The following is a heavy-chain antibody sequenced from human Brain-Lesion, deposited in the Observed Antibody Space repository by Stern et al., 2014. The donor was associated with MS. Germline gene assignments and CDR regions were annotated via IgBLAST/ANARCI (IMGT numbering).Heavy chain of an antibody. D-gene: IGHD5-12*01. CDR1: GYLFDDYW. CDR2: IFPRDSNT. J-gene: IGHJ4*02. V-gene: IGHV5-51*03. CDR3: ARSPATPSGYDRFDY. Sequence: VQLVQSGAEVKKPGESLKISCEASGYLFDDYWIGWVRQMSGRGLELVAIIFPRDSNTRYSPSVQGPVPISADQSISTAYLQWSSRKASDPAMYYCARSPATPSGYDRFDYWGQGALVTVSS.